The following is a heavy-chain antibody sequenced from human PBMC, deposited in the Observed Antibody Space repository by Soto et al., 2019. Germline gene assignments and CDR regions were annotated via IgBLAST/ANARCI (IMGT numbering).Heavy chain of an antibody. V-gene: IGHV4-30-4*01. CDR2: IYYSGNT. CDR1: GGSTSSDNY. CDR3: AREGGESSDGLYYFDS. D-gene: IGHD3-16*01. Sequence: PSETLSVTCPVSGGSTSSDNYWSWIRQPPGKGLEWIGHIYYSGNTDYNPSLKSRLAISIDTSKNQFSLKLSSVTAADTAVYFCAREGGESSDGLYYFDSWGQRSLVTVSS. J-gene: IGHJ4*02.